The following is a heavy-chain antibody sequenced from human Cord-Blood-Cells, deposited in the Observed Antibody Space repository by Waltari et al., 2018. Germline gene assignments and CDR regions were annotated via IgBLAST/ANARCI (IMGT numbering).Heavy chain of an antibody. Sequence: QVQLQQWGAGLLKPSETLSLTCAVYGGSFSGYYWSWLRPPPGKGLEWIGEINHSGSTNYNPSLKSRVTISVDTSKNQFSLKLSSVTAADTAVYYCARAVRLAWLVNNWFDPWGQGTLVTVSS. V-gene: IGHV4-34*01. J-gene: IGHJ5*02. CDR3: ARAVRLAWLVNNWFDP. CDR1: GGSFSGYY. CDR2: INHSGST. D-gene: IGHD6-19*01.